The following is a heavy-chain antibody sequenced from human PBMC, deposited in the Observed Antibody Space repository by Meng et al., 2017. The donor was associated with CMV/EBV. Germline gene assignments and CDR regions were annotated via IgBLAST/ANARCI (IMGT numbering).Heavy chain of an antibody. Sequence: GESLKISCAASGFTFDDYGMSWVRQAPGKGLEWVSGINWNGGSTGYADSVKGRFTISRDNAKNSLYLQMNSLRAEDTAVYYCASFGYLVGGYGMDVWGQGTTVTVSS. CDR3: ASFGYLVGGYGMDV. CDR1: GFTFDDYG. CDR2: INWNGGST. V-gene: IGHV3-20*04. J-gene: IGHJ6*02. D-gene: IGHD3-16*01.